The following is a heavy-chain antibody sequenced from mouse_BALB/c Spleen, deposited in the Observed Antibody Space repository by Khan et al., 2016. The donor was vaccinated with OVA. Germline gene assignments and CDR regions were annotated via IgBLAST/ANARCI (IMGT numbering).Heavy chain of an antibody. Sequence: EVQLVESGPGLVKPSQSLSLTCTVTGYSITSGYAWNWIRQFPGNKLEWMGYISYSGGTCYNPFLKSRISITRDTSKNQCFLQLNSVTTEDTATYYCARGNYYGYYFDYWGQGTPLTVSS. CDR2: ISYSGGT. CDR3: ARGNYYGYYFDY. D-gene: IGHD1-1*01. CDR1: GYSITSGYA. J-gene: IGHJ2*01. V-gene: IGHV3-2*02.